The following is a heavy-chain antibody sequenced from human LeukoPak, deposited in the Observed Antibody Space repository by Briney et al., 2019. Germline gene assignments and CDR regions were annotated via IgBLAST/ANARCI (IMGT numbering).Heavy chain of an antibody. V-gene: IGHV1-2*02. J-gene: IGHJ4*02. CDR3: ARDPSLTMARGVMKYYLDC. CDR2: IRPNSGDT. D-gene: IGHD3-10*01. CDR1: GYTFPDYY. Sequence: ASVKVSCKASGYTFPDYYMHWVRQAPGQGLEWMGWIRPNSGDTDSAQKFQGRVTMTRDTSISTAYMELSRLSSDDTAVYYCARDPSLTMARGVMKYYLDCWGQGTLVTVSS.